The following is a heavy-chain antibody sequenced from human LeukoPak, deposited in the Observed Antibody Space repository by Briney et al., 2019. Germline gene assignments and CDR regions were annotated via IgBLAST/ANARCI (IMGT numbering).Heavy chain of an antibody. CDR1: GFIVSSNY. CDR2: IYSGGST. CDR3: AKSRSGSANWALQIFDN. V-gene: IGHV3-53*01. J-gene: IGHJ4*02. D-gene: IGHD1-1*01. Sequence: GGSLRLSCVASGFIVSSNYMTRVRQAPGKGLEWVSVIYSGGSTDYADSVKGRFTISRDNSKNSLFVQMNSLRAEDTAVYFCAKSRSGSANWALQIFDNWGQGTLVTVSS.